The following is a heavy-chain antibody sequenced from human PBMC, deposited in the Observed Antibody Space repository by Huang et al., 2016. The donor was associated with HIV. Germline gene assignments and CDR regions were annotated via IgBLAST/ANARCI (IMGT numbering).Heavy chain of an antibody. CDR1: GGTFSTTA. J-gene: IGHJ6*03. Sequence: QVQLVQSGAEVTRPGAPVKVSCRASGGTFSTTAVRWVRQAPGQVLEWRGGITRMFGTTNEEQRSQGKVTITAEESTSTVYRELSSLGSDDTAVYYCARQPYCGGDCAHYYYFYMDVWGEGTTVTVSS. CDR3: ARQPYCGGDCAHYYYFYMDV. V-gene: IGHV1-69*13. CDR2: ITRMFGTT. D-gene: IGHD2-21*02.